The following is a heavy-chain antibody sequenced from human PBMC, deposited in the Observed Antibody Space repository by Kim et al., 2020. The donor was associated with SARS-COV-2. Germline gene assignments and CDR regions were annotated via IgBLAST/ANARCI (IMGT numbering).Heavy chain of an antibody. V-gene: IGHV3-30*18. CDR1: GFTFSSYG. Sequence: GGSLRLSCAASGFTFSSYGMHWVRQAPGKGLEWVAVISYDGSNKYYADSVKGRFTISRDNSKNTLYLQMNSLRAEDTAVYYCAKDFRGGGGATGCCDWGQGTLVTVSS. CDR3: AKDFRGGGGATGCCD. D-gene: IGHD1-26*01. J-gene: IGHJ4*02. CDR2: ISYDGSNK.